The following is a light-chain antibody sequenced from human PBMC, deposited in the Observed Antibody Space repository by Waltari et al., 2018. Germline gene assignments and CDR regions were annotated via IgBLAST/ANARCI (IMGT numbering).Light chain of an antibody. J-gene: IGKJ2*01. Sequence: DIVMTQSPDSLAVSLGERDTTNCKPSQTVLYSSNNKNYLAWYQQKPGQPPKLVIYWASIRESGVPDRFSASGSGTDFNFTISSLQAEDVAVYYCQQYYTSPYTFAQGTKLEI. CDR1: QTVLYSSNNKNY. V-gene: IGKV4-1*01. CDR3: QQYYTSPYT. CDR2: WAS.